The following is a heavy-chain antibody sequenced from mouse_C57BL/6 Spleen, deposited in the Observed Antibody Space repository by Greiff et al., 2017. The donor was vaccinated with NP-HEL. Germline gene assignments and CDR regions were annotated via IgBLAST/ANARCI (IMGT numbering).Heavy chain of an antibody. V-gene: IGHV5-4*01. CDR3: AREGGTPFDY. CDR2: ISDGGSYT. D-gene: IGHD4-1*01. Sequence: EVKLMESGGGLVKPGGSLKLSCAASGFTFSSYAMSWVRQTPEKRLEWVATISDGGSYTYYPNNVKGRFTISRDNAKNNLYLQMSHLKSEDTAMYYCAREGGTPFDYWGQGTTLTVSS. J-gene: IGHJ2*01. CDR1: GFTFSSYA.